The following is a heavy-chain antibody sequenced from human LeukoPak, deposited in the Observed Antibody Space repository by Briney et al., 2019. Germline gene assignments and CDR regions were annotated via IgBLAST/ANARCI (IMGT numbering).Heavy chain of an antibody. Sequence: GGSLRLSCAASGFTFSSYSMNWVRQAPGKGLEWVSSISSSSSYIYYADSVKGRFTISRDNAKNSLYLQMNSLRAEDTAVYYCARDPYYDSSGYYPYFDYWGQGTLVTVSS. J-gene: IGHJ4*02. CDR3: ARDPYYDSSGYYPYFDY. V-gene: IGHV3-21*01. CDR1: GFTFSSYS. CDR2: ISSSSSYI. D-gene: IGHD3-22*01.